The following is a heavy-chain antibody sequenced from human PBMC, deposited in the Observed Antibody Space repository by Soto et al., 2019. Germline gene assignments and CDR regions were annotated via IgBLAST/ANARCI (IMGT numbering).Heavy chain of an antibody. D-gene: IGHD5-12*01. CDR1: GFTFDDYA. Sequence: QPGGSLRLSCAASGFTFDDYAMHWVRQAPGKGLEWVSGISWNSGSIGYADSVKGRFTISRDNAKNSLYLQMNSLRAEDTALYYCAKAYLRGGYDTFDYWGQGTLVTVSS. J-gene: IGHJ4*02. V-gene: IGHV3-9*01. CDR2: ISWNSGSI. CDR3: AKAYLRGGYDTFDY.